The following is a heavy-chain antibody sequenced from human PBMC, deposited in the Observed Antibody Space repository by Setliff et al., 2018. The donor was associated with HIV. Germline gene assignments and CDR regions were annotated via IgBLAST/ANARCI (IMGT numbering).Heavy chain of an antibody. CDR3: SNWNTPVDADS. Sequence: SETLSLTCAVYGGSFTSYYWTWIRQPPGKGLEWIGNIHHTGSTNHNPSLKSRVTISIDTAKNQFSLKLRSVTAADTAVYYCSNWNTPVDADSWGQGTLVTVSS. J-gene: IGHJ4*02. CDR1: GGSFTSYY. D-gene: IGHD1-1*01. V-gene: IGHV4-34*01. CDR2: IHHTGST.